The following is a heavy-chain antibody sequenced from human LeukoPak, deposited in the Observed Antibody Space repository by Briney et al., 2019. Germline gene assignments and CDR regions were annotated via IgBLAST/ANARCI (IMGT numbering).Heavy chain of an antibody. V-gene: IGHV4-34*01. D-gene: IGHD3-10*01. CDR2: INHSGST. CDR1: GGSFSGYY. J-gene: IGHJ5*02. CDR3: ARGGPYYGSGSPGGNWFDP. Sequence: QPSETLSLTCAIYGGSFSGYYWSWIRQPPGKGLEWIGEINHSGSTNYNPSLMRRVSISADTSKNQFSLRLYSVTAADTAVYYCARGGPYYGSGSPGGNWFDPWGQGTLVTVSS.